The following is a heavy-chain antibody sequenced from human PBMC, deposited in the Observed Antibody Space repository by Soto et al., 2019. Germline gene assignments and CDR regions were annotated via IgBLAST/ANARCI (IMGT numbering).Heavy chain of an antibody. V-gene: IGHV1-46*01. Sequence: ASVKVSCKASGYTFTSYYMHWVRQAPGQGLEWMGIINPSGGSTSYAQKFQGRVTMTRDTSTSTVYMELSSLRSEDTAVYYCAIYEYSSSGRGAVQYYYYGMDVWGQGTTVTVSS. D-gene: IGHD6-6*01. J-gene: IGHJ6*02. CDR3: AIYEYSSSGRGAVQYYYYGMDV. CDR2: INPSGGST. CDR1: GYTFTSYY.